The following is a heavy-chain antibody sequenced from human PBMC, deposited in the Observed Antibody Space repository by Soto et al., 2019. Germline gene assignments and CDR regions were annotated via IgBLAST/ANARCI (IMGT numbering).Heavy chain of an antibody. V-gene: IGHV4-34*01. Sequence: QVQLQQWGAGLLKPSETLSLTCAVYGGSFSGYYWSWIRQPPGKGLEWIGEINHSGSTNYNPSLKSRVTISVDTSKNQCSLKLSSVTAADTAVYYCARGVAAAGPSAPTDYWGQGTLVTVSS. CDR1: GGSFSGYY. J-gene: IGHJ4*02. CDR3: ARGVAAAGPSAPTDY. CDR2: INHSGST. D-gene: IGHD6-13*01.